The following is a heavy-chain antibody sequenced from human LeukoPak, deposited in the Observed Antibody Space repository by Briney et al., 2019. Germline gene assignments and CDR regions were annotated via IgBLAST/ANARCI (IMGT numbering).Heavy chain of an antibody. Sequence: GGSLRLSCAASGFTFSSYSMNWVRQAPGKGLEWVSSISSSSSYKYYADSVKGRFTISRDNAKNSLYLQMNSLRAEDTAVYYCARVSYYYDSSGYYGDYYYYGMDVWGQGTTVTVSS. CDR1: GFTFSSYS. J-gene: IGHJ6*02. V-gene: IGHV3-21*01. D-gene: IGHD3-22*01. CDR2: ISSSSSYK. CDR3: ARVSYYYDSSGYYGDYYYYGMDV.